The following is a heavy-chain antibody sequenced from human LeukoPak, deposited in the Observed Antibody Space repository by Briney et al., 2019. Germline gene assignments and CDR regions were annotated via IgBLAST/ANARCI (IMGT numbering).Heavy chain of an antibody. V-gene: IGHV4-39*07. CDR1: GGSISSSSYY. D-gene: IGHD1-26*01. Sequence: SETLSLTCTVSGGSISSSSYYWGWIRQPPGKGLEWIGSIYYSGSTYYNPSLKSRVTISVDTSKNQFSLKLSSVTAADTAVYYCARVRVGATTGIDYWGQGTLVTVSS. CDR2: IYYSGST. J-gene: IGHJ4*02. CDR3: ARVRVGATTGIDY.